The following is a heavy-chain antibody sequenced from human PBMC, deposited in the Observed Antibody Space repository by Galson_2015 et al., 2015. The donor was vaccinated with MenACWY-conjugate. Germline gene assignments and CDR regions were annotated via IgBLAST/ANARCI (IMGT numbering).Heavy chain of an antibody. CDR3: AKDKNHGDYGDFDY. V-gene: IGHV3-23*01. Sequence: SLRLSCAASGFTFSSHAMSWVRQAPGKGLEWVSGISGGGESTYYADSVKGRFTISRDNSKKTLYLQMNSLRAEDTAVYYCAKDKNHGDYGDFDYWGQGTLVTVSS. J-gene: IGHJ4*02. CDR1: GFTFSSHA. CDR2: ISGGGEST. D-gene: IGHD4-17*01.